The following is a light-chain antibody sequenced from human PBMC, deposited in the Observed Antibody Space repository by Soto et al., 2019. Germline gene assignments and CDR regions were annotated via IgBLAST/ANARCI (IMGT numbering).Light chain of an antibody. CDR3: QQYNSYTWT. CDR1: QRVSTW. Sequence: DIVMTQSPSTLSASQGERGTIACRASQRVSTWLAWYQQRPGQAPKLLIYDASSLASGVPSRFSGSGSGTEFTLTISSLQSDDFAAYYCQQYNSYTWTFGQGTKVDI. V-gene: IGKV1-5*01. CDR2: DAS. J-gene: IGKJ1*01.